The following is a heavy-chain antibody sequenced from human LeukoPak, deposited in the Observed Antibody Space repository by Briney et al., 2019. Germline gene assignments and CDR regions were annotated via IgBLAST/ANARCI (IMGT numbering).Heavy chain of an antibody. CDR2: IYYSGST. D-gene: IGHD1-26*01. J-gene: IGHJ6*03. V-gene: IGHV4-39*01. Sequence: SETLSLTCTVSGGSISSSSYYWGWIRQAPGKGLEWIGSIYYSGSTYYNPSLKSRVTISVDTSKNQFSLKLSSVTAADTAVYYCARLHSGSRRAYYYYYYMDVWGKGTTVTVSS. CDR3: ARLHSGSRRAYYYYYYMDV. CDR1: GGSISSSSYY.